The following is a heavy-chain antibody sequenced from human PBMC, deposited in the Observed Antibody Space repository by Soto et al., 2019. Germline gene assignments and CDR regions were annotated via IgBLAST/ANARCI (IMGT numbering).Heavy chain of an antibody. D-gene: IGHD5-18*01. CDR3: VRRGHGYSYLDY. Sequence: QLQLQESGPGLVKSSETLSLTCTVSGGSINSGSYYWGWIRQPPGKGLEWIGEIYYSGNTNLNPSLKSRVTISVDTSKNHFSLNLNSVTAADAAVYYCVRRGHGYSYLDYWGQGTLVTVSS. CDR1: GGSINSGSYY. J-gene: IGHJ4*02. V-gene: IGHV4-39*02. CDR2: IYYSGNT.